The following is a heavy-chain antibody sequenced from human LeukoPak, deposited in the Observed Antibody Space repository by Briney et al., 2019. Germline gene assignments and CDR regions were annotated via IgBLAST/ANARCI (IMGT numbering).Heavy chain of an antibody. Sequence: SETLSLTCTVSGGSISSYYWSWIRQPPGKGLEWFGYIYYSGSTNYNPSLKSRVTISVDTSKNQFSLKLSSVTAADTAVYYCASGRGFGFGELFDYWGQGTLVTVSS. CDR2: IYYSGST. V-gene: IGHV4-59*08. CDR3: ASGRGFGFGELFDY. CDR1: GGSISSYY. D-gene: IGHD3-10*01. J-gene: IGHJ4*02.